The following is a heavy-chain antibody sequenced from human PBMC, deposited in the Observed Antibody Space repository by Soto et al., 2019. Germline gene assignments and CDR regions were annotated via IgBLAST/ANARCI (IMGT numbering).Heavy chain of an antibody. V-gene: IGHV4-34*01. J-gene: IGHJ4*02. CDR3: ARGDVIAARPAYFDY. CDR2: INHSGST. Sequence: SETLSLTCAVYGGSFSGYYWSWIRQPPGKGLEWIGEINHSGSTNYNPSLKSRVTISVDTSKNQFSLKLSSVTAADTAVYYCARGDVIAARPAYFDYWGQGTLVTVSS. D-gene: IGHD6-6*01. CDR1: GGSFSGYY.